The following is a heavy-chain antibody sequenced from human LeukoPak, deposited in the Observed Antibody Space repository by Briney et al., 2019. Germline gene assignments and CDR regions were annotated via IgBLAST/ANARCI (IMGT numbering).Heavy chain of an antibody. CDR3: ARGSESYSYGWAYYYMDV. V-gene: IGHV4-31*03. D-gene: IGHD5-18*01. CDR2: IYYSGST. CDR1: GGSISSGGYY. J-gene: IGHJ6*03. Sequence: PSETLSLTCTVSGGSISSGGYYWSWIRQHPGKGLEWIGYIYYSGSTYYNPSLKSRVTISVDTSKNQFSLKLSSVTAADTAVYYCARGSESYSYGWAYYYMDVWGKGTTVTVSS.